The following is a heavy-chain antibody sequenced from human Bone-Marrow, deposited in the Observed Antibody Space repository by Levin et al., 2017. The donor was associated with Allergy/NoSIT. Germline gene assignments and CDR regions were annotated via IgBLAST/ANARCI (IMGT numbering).Heavy chain of an antibody. CDR2: INPDTGGT. D-gene: IGHD3-3*02. CDR1: GYTFADYY. Sequence: ASVKVSCKVSGYTFADYYIHWIRQAPGQGLEWMGRINPDTGGTNFAQKFPGRVTLTRDTSLTTVYMELTRLNSDDTAFYFCARSFSSLDHYYFDHWGQGTLVTVSS. V-gene: IGHV1-2*06. CDR3: ARSFSSLDHYYFDH. J-gene: IGHJ4*02.